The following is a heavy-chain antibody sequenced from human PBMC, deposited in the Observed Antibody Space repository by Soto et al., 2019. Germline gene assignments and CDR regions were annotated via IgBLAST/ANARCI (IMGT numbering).Heavy chain of an antibody. D-gene: IGHD3-9*01. CDR1: GGSISSYH. CDR3: ARGNYDSLTGLRTFLHWFDP. J-gene: IGHJ5*02. CDR2: IYYSGST. V-gene: IGHV4-59*01. Sequence: PSESLSLTCTGSGGSISSYHWSWIRQPPGKGLEWIGYIYYSGSTNYNPSLKSRVTISVDTSKNQFSLKLSSVTAADTAVYYCARGNYDSLTGLRTFLHWFDPWGQGTPVTVSS.